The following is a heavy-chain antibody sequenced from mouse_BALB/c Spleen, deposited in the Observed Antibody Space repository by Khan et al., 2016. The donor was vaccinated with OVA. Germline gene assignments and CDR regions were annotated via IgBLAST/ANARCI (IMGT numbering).Heavy chain of an antibody. V-gene: IGHV5-6-3*01. CDR2: INSAGDYA. Sequence: EVELVESGGGLVQPGGSLKLSCAASGFTFSSYGMSWIRQTPDKRLELVATINSAGDYAYSPDSVEGRFTISRDNAKNTLYLQMSSLKSEDTAMYYCARVLYYYGSYIDCWGEGTTLTVAP. CDR1: GFTFSSYG. J-gene: IGHJ2*01. CDR3: ARVLYYYGSYIDC. D-gene: IGHD1-1*01.